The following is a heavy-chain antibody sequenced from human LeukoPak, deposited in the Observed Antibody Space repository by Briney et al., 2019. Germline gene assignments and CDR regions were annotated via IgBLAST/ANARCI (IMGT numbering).Heavy chain of an antibody. J-gene: IGHJ4*02. D-gene: IGHD6-13*01. Sequence: PGGSLTLSCAASGFSSSTYTVHWVRQAPGKGLEWVSSISSSGHHLYYGETMKGRFTISRDTAKNSLYLQMNSLRAEDTALYYCAKDRSSSWEGYFDYWGQGTLVTVSS. V-gene: IGHV3-21*04. CDR3: AKDRSSSWEGYFDY. CDR1: GFSSSTYT. CDR2: ISSSGHHL.